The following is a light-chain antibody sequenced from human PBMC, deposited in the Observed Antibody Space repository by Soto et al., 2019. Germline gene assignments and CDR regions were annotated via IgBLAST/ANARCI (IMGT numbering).Light chain of an antibody. CDR2: ATS. Sequence: EIVLTQSPGTLSLSLGERATLSCRASQSVTSNYFAWYQQKPGQAPRLLIYATSNRATGIPDRFSGSGSGTDFTLTISSLEPEDFAVYYCQQYGNSPRYSFGQGTKVEIK. CDR3: QQYGNSPRYS. V-gene: IGKV3-20*01. CDR1: QSVTSNY. J-gene: IGKJ2*03.